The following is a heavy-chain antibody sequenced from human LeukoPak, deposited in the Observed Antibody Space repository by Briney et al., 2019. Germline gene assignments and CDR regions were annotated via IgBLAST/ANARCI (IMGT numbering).Heavy chain of an antibody. Sequence: ASVKVSCKASGYTFTSYDVNWVRQATGQGLEWMGWMNPNSGNTGYAQKFQGRVTMTRNTSITTAYMELTSLRAEDTAVYYCAKDIVVVPAGGDAFDIWGQGTMVTVSS. CDR1: GYTFTSYD. CDR2: MNPNSGNT. J-gene: IGHJ3*02. CDR3: AKDIVVVPAGGDAFDI. V-gene: IGHV1-8*01. D-gene: IGHD2-2*01.